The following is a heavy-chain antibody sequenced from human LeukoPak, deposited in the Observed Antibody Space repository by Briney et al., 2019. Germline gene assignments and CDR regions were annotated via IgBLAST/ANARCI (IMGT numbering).Heavy chain of an antibody. CDR2: ISGSGGSI. CDR1: GFTFSDYA. Sequence: PGGSLRLSCTASGFTFSDYAMSWVRQAPGKGLEWVSGISGSGGSIRYADSVKGRFTISRDNSKNTLYLQMNSLRAEDTAVYYCARQVDTAMAFDYWGQGTLVTVSS. CDR3: ARQVDTAMAFDY. D-gene: IGHD5-18*01. V-gene: IGHV3-23*01. J-gene: IGHJ4*02.